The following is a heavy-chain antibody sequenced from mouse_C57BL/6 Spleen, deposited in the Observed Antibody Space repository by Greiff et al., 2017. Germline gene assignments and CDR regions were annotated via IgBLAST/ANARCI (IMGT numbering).Heavy chain of an antibody. V-gene: IGHV1-39*01. D-gene: IGHD2-4*01. CDR3: AGDYDGDGYFDV. CDR2: IYPNYGTT. Sequence: EVQLQQSGPELVKPGASVKISCKASGYSFTDYNMNWVKQSNGKSLEWIGVIYPNYGTTSYNQKFKGKATLTVDQSSSTAYMQLNSLTSEDAAVYYCAGDYDGDGYFDVWGTGTTVTVSS. J-gene: IGHJ1*03. CDR1: GYSFTDYN.